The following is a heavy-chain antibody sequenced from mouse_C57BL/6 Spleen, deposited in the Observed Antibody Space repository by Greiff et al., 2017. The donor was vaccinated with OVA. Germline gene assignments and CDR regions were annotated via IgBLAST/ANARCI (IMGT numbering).Heavy chain of an antibody. V-gene: IGHV1-72*01. Sequence: QVQLQQPGAELVKPGASVKLSCKASGYTFTSYWMHWVKQRPGRGLEWIGRIDPNSGGTTYNEKFKSKATLTVDNPSSTAYRQLSSLTSEDSVVYYCAREEYYGSSYDRYFDVWGTGTTVTVSS. CDR2: IDPNSGGT. J-gene: IGHJ1*03. D-gene: IGHD1-1*01. CDR1: GYTFTSYW. CDR3: AREEYYGSSYDRYFDV.